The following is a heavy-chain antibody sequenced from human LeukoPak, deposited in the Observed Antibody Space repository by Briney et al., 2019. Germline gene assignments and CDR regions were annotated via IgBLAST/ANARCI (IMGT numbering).Heavy chain of an antibody. J-gene: IGHJ5*02. V-gene: IGHV3-23*01. CDR1: GFTSSSYA. CDR3: AKDEGPDEDPVFDP. Sequence: GGSLRLSCAASGFTSSSYAMSWVRQAPGKGLEWVSALSGSGGSTYYVDSVKGRFTISRDNSKNTLYLQMNSLRAEDTAVYYCAKDEGPDEDPVFDPWGQGTLVTVSS. CDR2: LSGSGGST.